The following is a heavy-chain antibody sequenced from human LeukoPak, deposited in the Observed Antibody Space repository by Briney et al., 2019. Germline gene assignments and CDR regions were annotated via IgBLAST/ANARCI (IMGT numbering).Heavy chain of an antibody. V-gene: IGHV1-2*02. CDR3: ARDLVLGGTFDY. CDR1: GYTFTGYY. Sequence: ASVKVSCKASGYTFTGYYMHWVRQAPGQGLEWMGWINPNSGGTNYAQQFQGRVTMTRDTSISTAYMELSRLRSDDTAVYYCARDLVLGGTFDYWGQGTLVTVSS. CDR2: INPNSGGT. D-gene: IGHD3-16*01. J-gene: IGHJ4*02.